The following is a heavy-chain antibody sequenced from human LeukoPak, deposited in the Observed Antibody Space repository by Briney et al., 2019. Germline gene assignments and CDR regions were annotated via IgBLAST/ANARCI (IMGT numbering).Heavy chain of an antibody. CDR3: AKQRPGTPSGLDH. Sequence: PGGSLRLSCAASGFTFSSYGMHWVRQAPGKGLEWVAFIRYDGSNKYYADSVKGRFTISRDNSKNTLYLQMNSLRAEDTAVYYCAKQRPGTPSGLDHWGQGTLVTVSS. J-gene: IGHJ5*02. D-gene: IGHD3-10*01. V-gene: IGHV3-30*02. CDR2: IRYDGSNK. CDR1: GFTFSSYG.